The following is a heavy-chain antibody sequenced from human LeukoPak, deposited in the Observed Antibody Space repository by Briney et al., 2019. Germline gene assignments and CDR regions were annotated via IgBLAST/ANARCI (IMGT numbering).Heavy chain of an antibody. V-gene: IGHV4-59*01. J-gene: IGHJ5*02. D-gene: IGHD2-15*01. CDR2: IYYSGST. CDR1: GGSISSYH. CDR3: ARDRMAATGWFDP. Sequence: TPSGTLSLTCTVSGGSISSYHWSWIRQPPGKGLEWIGYIYYSGSTNYNPSLKSRVTISVDTSKNQFSLKLSSVTAADTAVYYCARDRMAATGWFDPWGQGTLVTVSS.